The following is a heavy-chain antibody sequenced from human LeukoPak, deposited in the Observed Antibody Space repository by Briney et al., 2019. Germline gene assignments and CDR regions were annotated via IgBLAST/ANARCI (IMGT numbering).Heavy chain of an antibody. D-gene: IGHD3-22*01. CDR2: ISAYNGNT. J-gene: IGHJ4*02. V-gene: IGHV1-18*01. CDR3: ARQDHPGYDSSGHIHY. CDR1: GYTFTSYG. Sequence: ASVKVSCKASGYTFTSYGIRWVRQAPGQGLEWMGWISAYNGNTNYAQKLQGRVTMTTDTSTSTAYMELRSLRSDDTAVYYCARQDHPGYDSSGHIHYWGQGTLVTVSS.